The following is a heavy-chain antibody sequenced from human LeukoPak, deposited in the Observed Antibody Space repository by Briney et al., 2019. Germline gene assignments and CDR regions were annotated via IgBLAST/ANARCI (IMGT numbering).Heavy chain of an antibody. J-gene: IGHJ5*02. CDR1: GGSISSSSYY. D-gene: IGHD2-8*01. CDR2: IYSGGST. V-gene: IGHV4-61*02. CDR3: ASAGHCANGVCRNWFGP. Sequence: SETLSLTCTVSGGSISSSSYYWNWIRQPAGKGLEWIGRIYSGGSTNYNPSLKSRVTLSVDTSKNRLSLKLSYVTAADTAVYYCASAGHCANGVCRNWFGPWGQGILVTVSS.